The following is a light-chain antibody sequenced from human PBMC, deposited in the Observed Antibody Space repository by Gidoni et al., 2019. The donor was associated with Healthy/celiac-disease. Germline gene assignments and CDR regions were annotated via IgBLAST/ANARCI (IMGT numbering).Light chain of an antibody. CDR2: DAS. CDR1: QSVSSY. J-gene: IGKJ2*01. V-gene: IGKV3-11*01. CDR3: QQRSNWPPYT. Sequence: EIVLTQSPATLSLSPGERATLPCRASQSVSSYLAWYQQKPGQAPRLLIYDASNRATGIPARFSGSGSGTDFTLTSSSLEPEEFAVYYCQQRSNWPPYTFGQGTKLEIK.